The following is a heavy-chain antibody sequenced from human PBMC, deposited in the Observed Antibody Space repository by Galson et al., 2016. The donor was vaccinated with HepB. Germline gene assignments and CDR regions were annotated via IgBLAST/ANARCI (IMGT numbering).Heavy chain of an antibody. CDR2: INYRGSA. D-gene: IGHD6-13*01. CDR1: GGSISTHY. Sequence: ETLSLTCTVSGGSISTHYWSWIRQPPGKGLEWIGYINYRGSANYNPSLKSRVTLSVAMSQNQFSLNLTSVTAADTAVYFCARRQPQLVRHLNYYVVDVWGQGTTVTVSS. J-gene: IGHJ6*02. V-gene: IGHV4-59*11. CDR3: ARRQPQLVRHLNYYVVDV.